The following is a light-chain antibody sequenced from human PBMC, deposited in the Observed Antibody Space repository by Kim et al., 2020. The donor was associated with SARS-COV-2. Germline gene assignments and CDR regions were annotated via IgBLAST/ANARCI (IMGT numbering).Light chain of an antibody. J-gene: IGLJ1*01. CDR2: DVS. Sequence: GQSLTSARPETSRVVGGDNSVSWYQQHPGKAPKCMIYDVSNRPSGVCNRFSGSKSGNTASLTISGLQAEDEADYYCSSYTSSSTRVFGTGTKVTVL. V-gene: IGLV2-14*03. CDR1: SRVVGGDNS. CDR3: SSYTSSSTRV.